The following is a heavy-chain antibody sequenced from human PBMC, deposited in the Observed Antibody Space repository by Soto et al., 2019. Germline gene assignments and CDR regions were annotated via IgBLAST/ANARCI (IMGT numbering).Heavy chain of an antibody. D-gene: IGHD2-15*01. V-gene: IGHV1-18*04. Sequence: QVQLVQSGAEVKRPGASVKLSCKASGYTFTTYGFNWVRQAPGQGLEWMGWISPYNGDTNYAQNFQGRVNLTTDTSTSTAYMELRSLTSDDTAVYYCARTPRAQMIVLEAATRFDYWGQGTLVTVSS. J-gene: IGHJ4*02. CDR1: GYTFTTYG. CDR2: ISPYNGDT. CDR3: ARTPRAQMIVLEAATRFDY.